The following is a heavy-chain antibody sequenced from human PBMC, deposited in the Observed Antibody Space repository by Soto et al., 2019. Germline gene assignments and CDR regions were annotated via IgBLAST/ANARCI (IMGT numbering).Heavy chain of an antibody. CDR3: ARVTGRYYYGMDV. Sequence: QVRLQQWGAGLLKPSETLSLTCAVYGGAFSGYYWSWIRQPPGKGLEWIGEINHSGSTNYNPSLKSRVTISVDTSKDQFSLRLRSVTAADTAVYYCARVTGRYYYGMDVWGQGTTVTVSS. J-gene: IGHJ6*02. V-gene: IGHV4-34*01. CDR1: GGAFSGYY. CDR2: INHSGST.